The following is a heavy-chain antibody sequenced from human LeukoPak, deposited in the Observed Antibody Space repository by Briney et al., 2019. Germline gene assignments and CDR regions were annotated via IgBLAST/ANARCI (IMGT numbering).Heavy chain of an antibody. D-gene: IGHD6-19*01. V-gene: IGHV3-23*01. Sequence: GGSLRLSCVASGFTFSNYDMIWVRQAPGKGLEWVSSISDSGGSTYYADSVKGRFTISRDNSKNTLYLQMTNLRAADTAVYYCAKDLSRAVAADWFDPWDQGSLVTVSS. J-gene: IGHJ5*02. CDR3: AKDLSRAVAADWFDP. CDR1: GFTFSNYD. CDR2: ISDSGGST.